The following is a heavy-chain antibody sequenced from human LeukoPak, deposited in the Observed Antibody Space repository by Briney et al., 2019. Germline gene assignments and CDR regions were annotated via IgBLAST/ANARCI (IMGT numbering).Heavy chain of an antibody. Sequence: GGSLRLSCAASGFTFSSYWMHWVRQAPGKGLVWVSRINSDGSSTSYADSVTGRFTISRDNAKNTLYLQMNSLRAEDTAVYYCARVPSHYDILTGYYRKGAFDIWGQGTMVTVSS. J-gene: IGHJ3*02. CDR3: ARVPSHYDILTGYYRKGAFDI. CDR2: INSDGSST. D-gene: IGHD3-9*01. V-gene: IGHV3-74*01. CDR1: GFTFSSYW.